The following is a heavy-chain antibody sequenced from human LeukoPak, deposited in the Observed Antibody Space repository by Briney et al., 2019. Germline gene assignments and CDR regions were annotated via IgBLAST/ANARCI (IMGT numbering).Heavy chain of an antibody. Sequence: SQTLSLTCVISGDSVSNNAWNWVRQTPSGGLECLGRTYYNSKWYNEYAESVKSRISMNPDTSKNQFSLQLNSVTPEDTAVYYCARGWLRDGSNIWSQGTMVNVSS. CDR2: TYYNSKWYN. V-gene: IGHV6-1*01. CDR1: GDSVSNNA. D-gene: IGHD5-12*01. CDR3: ARGWLRDGSNI. J-gene: IGHJ3*02.